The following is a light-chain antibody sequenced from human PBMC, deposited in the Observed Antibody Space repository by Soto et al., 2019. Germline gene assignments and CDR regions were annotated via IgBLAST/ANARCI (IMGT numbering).Light chain of an antibody. CDR2: KAS. J-gene: IGKJ2*01. Sequence: DIQMTQSPSTLSASVGDRVTITCRASQSISSWLAWYQQKPGKATKLLIYKASSLESGVPEKFSGSGYGTEFPLTISSLQPDDFATYYCQQYNSYPYTFGQGTKLEIK. V-gene: IGKV1-5*03. CDR3: QQYNSYPYT. CDR1: QSISSW.